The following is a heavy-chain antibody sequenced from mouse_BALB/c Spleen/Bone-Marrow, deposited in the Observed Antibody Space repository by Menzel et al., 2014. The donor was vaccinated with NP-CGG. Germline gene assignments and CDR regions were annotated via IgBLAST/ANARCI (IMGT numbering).Heavy chain of an antibody. CDR1: GYTFTSYW. Sequence: VQLQQSGAELVRPGASVKLSCRASGYTFTSYWINWVKQRPGQGLEWIGNIYPSDSYTNYNQRFKDKATLTVDKSSSTAYMQLSSPTTEDSAVYSCIRYGNSYSYAMDYWGQGTSLTVSS. CDR2: IYPSDSYT. J-gene: IGHJ4*01. CDR3: IRYGNSYSYAMDY. V-gene: IGHV1-69*02. D-gene: IGHD1-1*01.